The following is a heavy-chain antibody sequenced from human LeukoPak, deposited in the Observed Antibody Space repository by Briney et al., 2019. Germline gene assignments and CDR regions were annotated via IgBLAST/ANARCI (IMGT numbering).Heavy chain of an antibody. CDR1: AFTFSDYY. CDR3: ARGRARGVAAPFDY. D-gene: IGHD3-10*01. V-gene: IGHV3-11*05. Sequence: GGSLRLSCAASAFTFSDYYMSWIRQAPGKGLEWVSYISSSSSYTNYADSVKGRFTISRDNAKNSLYLQMNSLRADDTAVYYCARGRARGVAAPFDYWGQGTLGTVSS. J-gene: IGHJ4*02. CDR2: ISSSSSYT.